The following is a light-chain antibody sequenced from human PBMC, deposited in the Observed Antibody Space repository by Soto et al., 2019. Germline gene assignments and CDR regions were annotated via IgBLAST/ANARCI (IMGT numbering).Light chain of an antibody. J-gene: IGKJ5*01. CDR1: QSVSRY. Sequence: EIVLTQSPATLSLSPGERATLSCRASQSVSRYLAWYQQKPGQAPRLLIYDAYNRAAGIPARFSGSGSGTDFTLTIRSLEPEDFVVYYCQQRSNWPITFGQGTRLDIK. CDR3: QQRSNWPIT. CDR2: DAY. V-gene: IGKV3-11*01.